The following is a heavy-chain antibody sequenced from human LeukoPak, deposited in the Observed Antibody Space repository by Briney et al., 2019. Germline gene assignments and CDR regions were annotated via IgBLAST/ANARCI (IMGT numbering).Heavy chain of an antibody. J-gene: IGHJ3*02. CDR2: IWYDGSNK. V-gene: IGHV3-33*01. Sequence: GGSLRLSCAASGFTFSSCGMHWVRQAPGKGLEWVAVIWYDGSNKYYVDSVKGRFTISRDNSKNTLYLQMNSLRAEDTAVYYCAGSTVTTSSDAFDIWGQGTMVTVSS. CDR1: GFTFSSCG. D-gene: IGHD4-17*01. CDR3: AGSTVTTSSDAFDI.